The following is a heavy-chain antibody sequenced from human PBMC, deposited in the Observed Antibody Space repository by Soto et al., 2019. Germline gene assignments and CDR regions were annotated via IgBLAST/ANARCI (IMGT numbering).Heavy chain of an antibody. V-gene: IGHV1-46*01. CDR2: INPSGGST. J-gene: IGHJ4*02. CDR3: ARDLGDY. Sequence: QVQLVQSGTEVKKPGASVKVSCKASGYSFTSYYIHWVRQAPGQGLEWMGIINPSGGSTSYAQKFQGRVTMTRDTSTSTVYMELRNLRSEDTAVYYCARDLGDYWGQGTLVTVSS. D-gene: IGHD7-27*01. CDR1: GYSFTSYY.